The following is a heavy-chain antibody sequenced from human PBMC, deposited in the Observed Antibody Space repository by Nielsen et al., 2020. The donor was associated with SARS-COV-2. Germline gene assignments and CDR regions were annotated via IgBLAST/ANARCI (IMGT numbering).Heavy chain of an antibody. J-gene: IGHJ3*02. Sequence: GGSLRLSCAASGFTFSSYDMHWVRQATGKGLEWVSSIDPAGDTYYPGSVRVRFTISRENAKNSLYLQMNSLRAGDTAVYYCARARITLTDDAFDIWGQGTMVTVSS. D-gene: IGHD3-22*01. CDR3: ARARITLTDDAFDI. CDR2: IDPAGDT. V-gene: IGHV3-13*01. CDR1: GFTFSSYD.